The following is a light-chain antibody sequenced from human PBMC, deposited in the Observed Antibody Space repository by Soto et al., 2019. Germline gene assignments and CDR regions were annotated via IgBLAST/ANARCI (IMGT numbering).Light chain of an antibody. V-gene: IGKV3-11*01. CDR3: QQSYSSPPT. CDR1: QSVSSY. Sequence: EIVLTQSPATLSLSPGERATLSCRASQSVSSYLAWYQQKPGQAPRLLIYDASNRATGIPVRFSGSGSGTDFTLTISSLQPEDFATYYCQQSYSSPPTFGQGTKVDIK. CDR2: DAS. J-gene: IGKJ1*01.